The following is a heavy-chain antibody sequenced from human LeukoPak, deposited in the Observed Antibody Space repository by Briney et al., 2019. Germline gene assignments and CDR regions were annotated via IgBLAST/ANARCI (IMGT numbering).Heavy chain of an antibody. D-gene: IGHD3-22*01. CDR2: INHSGST. V-gene: IGHV4-34*01. Sequence: SETLSLTCAVYGGSFSGYYWSWIRQPPGKGLEWIGEINHSGSTNYNPSLKSRVTISVDTSKNQFSLKLSSVTAADTAVYYCARGGYYDYWGQGTLVTVSS. CDR3: ARGGYYDY. J-gene: IGHJ4*02. CDR1: GGSFSGYY.